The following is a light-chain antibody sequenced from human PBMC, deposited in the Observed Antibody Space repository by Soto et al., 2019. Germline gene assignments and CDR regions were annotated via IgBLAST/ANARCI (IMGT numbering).Light chain of an antibody. CDR3: TSYTGSSTHV. CDR2: DVS. V-gene: IGLV2-14*01. J-gene: IGLJ1*01. Sequence: QPVLTQPASVSGSPGQSITISCTGTSSDVGGYNYVSWYQQHPGKAPKLMIYDVSNRPSGVSNRFSGSKSGNTASLTISGLQAEDEADYYCTSYTGSSTHVFGTGTKVTVL. CDR1: SSDVGGYNY.